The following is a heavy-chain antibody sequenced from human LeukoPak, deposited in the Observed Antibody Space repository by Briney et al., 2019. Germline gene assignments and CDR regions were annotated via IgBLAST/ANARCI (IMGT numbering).Heavy chain of an antibody. Sequence: HAGGSLRLSCVASGFSFSTYAMVWVRQAPGKGLERVSAMTRDGRTFYADSVQGRVTISSDNSKNTLYLQMSSLGAEDTANYCGGNVGVADANPHFYLDVWGTGTTVTVSS. V-gene: IGHV3-23*01. J-gene: IGHJ6*03. CDR2: MTRDGRT. CDR1: GFSFSTYA. CDR3: GNVGVADANPHFYLDV. D-gene: IGHD6-13*01.